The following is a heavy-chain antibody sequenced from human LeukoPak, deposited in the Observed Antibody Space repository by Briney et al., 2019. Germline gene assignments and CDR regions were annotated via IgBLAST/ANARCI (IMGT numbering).Heavy chain of an antibody. CDR3: ARAPYYYDSSGFPLYYFDY. Sequence: GGSLRLSCAASGFTFSDYYMSWIRQAPGKGLEWVSYISSSGSTIYYADSVKGRFTIPRDNAKNSLYLQMNSLRAEDTAVYYCARAPYYYDSSGFPLYYFDYWGQGTLVTVSS. V-gene: IGHV3-11*04. D-gene: IGHD3-22*01. CDR1: GFTFSDYY. CDR2: ISSSGSTI. J-gene: IGHJ4*02.